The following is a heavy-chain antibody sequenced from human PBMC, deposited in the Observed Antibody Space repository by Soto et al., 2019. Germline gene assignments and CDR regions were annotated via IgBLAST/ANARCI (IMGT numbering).Heavy chain of an antibody. D-gene: IGHD3-22*01. CDR3: ARGRESSGYHPLDY. CDR1: GGSISSYY. V-gene: IGHV4-4*07. J-gene: IGHJ4*02. Sequence: QVQLQESGPGLVKPSETLSLTCTVSGGSISSYYWSWIRQPAGKGLEWIGRIYTSGSTNYNPSLKSRVTMPVDTYKNQFSLRLSSVTAADTAVYYFARGRESSGYHPLDYWGQGTLVTVSS. CDR2: IYTSGST.